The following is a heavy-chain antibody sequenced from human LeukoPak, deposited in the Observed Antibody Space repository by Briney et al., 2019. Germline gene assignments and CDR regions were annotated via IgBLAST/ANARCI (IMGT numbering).Heavy chain of an antibody. Sequence: ASVKVSCKASGFTFTDNYMHWVRQAPGQGFEWMGWINPNEGDTNYAQKFQGRVTMTRDTSISTAHMEVSRLRSDDTAVYYCARPNFLYCSSTTCLFDYWGQGTLVTVSS. D-gene: IGHD2-2*01. V-gene: IGHV1-2*02. CDR1: GFTFTDNY. CDR3: ARPNFLYCSSTTCLFDY. J-gene: IGHJ4*02. CDR2: INPNEGDT.